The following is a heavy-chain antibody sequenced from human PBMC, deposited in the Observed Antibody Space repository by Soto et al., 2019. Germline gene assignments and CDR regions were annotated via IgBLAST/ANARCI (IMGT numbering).Heavy chain of an antibody. D-gene: IGHD5-12*01. CDR1: GGTFTNHA. J-gene: IGHJ5*02. CDR3: VRRKMMEMATILRDQLFNP. Sequence: SVKVSCKASGGTFTNHAINWVRQAPGQGLEWMGGIIPIFGTSNYAQKFQGRVTITADESTRTAYMELSSLRSEDTAVPYCVRRKMMEMATILRDQLFNPWGQGTLVTVSS. V-gene: IGHV1-69*13. CDR2: IIPIFGTS.